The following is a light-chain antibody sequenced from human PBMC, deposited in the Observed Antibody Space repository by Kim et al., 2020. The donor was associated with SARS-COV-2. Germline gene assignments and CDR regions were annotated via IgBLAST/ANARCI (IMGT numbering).Light chain of an antibody. Sequence: ASVKLTGTLSSGHSSYDIAWHQQRPEKGPRYLMKLNSDGSHSKGDGIPDRFSGSSSGAERYLTISSLQSEDEADYYCQTWGTGIRVFGGRTKLTVL. V-gene: IGLV4-69*01. CDR2: LNSDGSH. CDR3: QTWGTGIRV. J-gene: IGLJ3*02. CDR1: SGHSSYD.